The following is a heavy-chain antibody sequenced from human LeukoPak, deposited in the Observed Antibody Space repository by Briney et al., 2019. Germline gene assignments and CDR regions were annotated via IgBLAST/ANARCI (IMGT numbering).Heavy chain of an antibody. CDR1: GGSISSGDYY. CDR3: ARGLRYCSSTSCHRRFDP. Sequence: PSETLSLTCPVSGGSISSGDYYWSWIRQPPGKGLEWIGYIYYSGSTYYNPSLKSRVTISVDTSKNQFSLKLSSVTAADTAVYYCARGLRYCSSTSCHRRFDPWGQGTLVTVSS. V-gene: IGHV4-30-4*08. CDR2: IYYSGST. D-gene: IGHD2-2*01. J-gene: IGHJ5*02.